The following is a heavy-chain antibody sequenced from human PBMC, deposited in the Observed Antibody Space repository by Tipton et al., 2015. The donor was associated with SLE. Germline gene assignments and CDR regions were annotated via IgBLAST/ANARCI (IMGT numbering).Heavy chain of an antibody. V-gene: IGHV4-39*07. J-gene: IGHJ6*03. Sequence: TLSLTCTVSGDSLSSDTYYWSWIRQPPGKGLEWIGEINHSGSTNYNPSPKSRVTISVDTSKNQFSLKLSSVTAADTAVYYCARGLISYYYYYMDVWGKGTTVTVSS. CDR2: INHSGST. CDR1: GDSLSSDTYY. CDR3: ARGLISYYYYYMDV.